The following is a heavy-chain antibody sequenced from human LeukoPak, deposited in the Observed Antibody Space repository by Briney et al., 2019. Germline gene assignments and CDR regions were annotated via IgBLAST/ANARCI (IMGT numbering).Heavy chain of an antibody. J-gene: IGHJ4*02. V-gene: IGHV4-34*01. CDR3: ARGAGALTLDYFDY. Sequence: SETLSLTCAVYGGSFSGYYWSWIRQPPGKGLEWIGEINHSGSTNYNPSLKRRVTISVDTSKNQFSLKLSSVTAADTAVYYCARGAGALTLDYFDYWGQGTLVTVSS. D-gene: IGHD4/OR15-4a*01. CDR2: INHSGST. CDR1: GGSFSGYY.